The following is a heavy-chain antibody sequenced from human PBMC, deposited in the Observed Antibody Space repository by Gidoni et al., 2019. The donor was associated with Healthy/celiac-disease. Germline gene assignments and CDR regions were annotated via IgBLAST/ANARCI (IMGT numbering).Heavy chain of an antibody. J-gene: IGHJ4*02. D-gene: IGHD6-13*01. CDR3: AHLVIAAAGTGNYFDY. CDR2: IYCDDDK. CDR1: EFCLTPTGVG. V-gene: IGHV2-5*02. Sequence: QISLKPSAPTLVNPTQTLPLAGALSEFCLTPTGVGVGWIRQPPGKALEWLALIYCDDDKRYSPSLKSRLTITKDTSKNQVVLTMTNMDPVDTATYYCAHLVIAAAGTGNYFDYWGQGTLVTVSS.